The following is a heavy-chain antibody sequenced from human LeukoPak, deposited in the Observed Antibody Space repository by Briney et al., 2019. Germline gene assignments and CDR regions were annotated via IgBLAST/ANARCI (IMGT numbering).Heavy chain of an antibody. J-gene: IGHJ6*02. Sequence: GRTLRLSCAASGFTFSSYAMHWVPQAPGKGLEWVAVISYDGSNKYYADSVKGRFTISRDNSKNTLYLQMNSLRAEDTAVYYCARGYSYGHSTYGMDVWGQGTTVTVSS. CDR3: ARGYSYGHSTYGMDV. CDR2: ISYDGSNK. D-gene: IGHD5-18*01. CDR1: GFTFSSYA. V-gene: IGHV3-30-3*01.